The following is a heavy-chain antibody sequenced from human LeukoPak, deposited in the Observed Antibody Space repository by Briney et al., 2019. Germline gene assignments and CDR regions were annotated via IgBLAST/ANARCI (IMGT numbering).Heavy chain of an antibody. CDR3: AKDPRVAYYYGSGRTLGASMDV. CDR1: GFTFSSYE. J-gene: IGHJ6*03. D-gene: IGHD3-10*01. CDR2: ISSSGSTI. V-gene: IGHV3-48*03. Sequence: GGSLRLSCAASGFTFSSYEMNWVRQAPGKGLEWVSYISSSGSTIYYADSVKGRFTISRDNAKNSLYLQMNSLRAEDTAVYYCAKDPRVAYYYGSGRTLGASMDVWGKGTTVTISS.